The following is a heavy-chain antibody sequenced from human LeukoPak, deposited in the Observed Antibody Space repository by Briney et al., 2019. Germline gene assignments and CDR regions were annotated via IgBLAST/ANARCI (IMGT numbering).Heavy chain of an antibody. CDR2: INPNSGGT. D-gene: IGHD3/OR15-3a*01. CDR3: ARVMISPNNAFDI. Sequence: ASVKVSCKASGYTFTGYYMHWVRQAPGQGLEWMGWINPNSGGTNYAQKFQGRVTMTRDTSISTAYMELSRLRSDDTAVYYCARVMISPNNAFDIWGQGTMVTVSS. J-gene: IGHJ3*02. V-gene: IGHV1-2*02. CDR1: GYTFTGYY.